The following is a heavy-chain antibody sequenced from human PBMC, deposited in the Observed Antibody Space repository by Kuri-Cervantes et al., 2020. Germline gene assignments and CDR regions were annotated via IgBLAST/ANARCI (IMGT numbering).Heavy chain of an antibody. CDR2: ISAYNGNT. J-gene: IGHJ4*02. Sequence: ASVKVSCKASGYTFTSYGISWVRQAPGQGLEWMGWISAYNGNTNYAQKLQGSVTMTTDTSTSTAYMELRSLRSDDTAVYYCARVGYYDSSGYYFVTVVSPFDYWGQGTLVTVSS. V-gene: IGHV1-18*01. CDR1: GYTFTSYG. D-gene: IGHD3-22*01. CDR3: ARVGYYDSSGYYFVTVVSPFDY.